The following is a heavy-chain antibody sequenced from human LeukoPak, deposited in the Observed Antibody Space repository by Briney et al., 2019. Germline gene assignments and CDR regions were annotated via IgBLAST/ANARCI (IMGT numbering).Heavy chain of an antibody. D-gene: IGHD1-1*01. Sequence: GGSLRLSCAASGFTFSSYGMHWVRQAPGKGLEWVALIWYDGFNQFYTDSVKGRFTVSRDNSNHTLYLQMNSLRVEDTAVYYCAKETWNDDGGFDYWGQGTLVTVSS. CDR1: GFTFSSYG. J-gene: IGHJ4*02. CDR2: IWYDGFNQ. CDR3: AKETWNDDGGFDY. V-gene: IGHV3-33*06.